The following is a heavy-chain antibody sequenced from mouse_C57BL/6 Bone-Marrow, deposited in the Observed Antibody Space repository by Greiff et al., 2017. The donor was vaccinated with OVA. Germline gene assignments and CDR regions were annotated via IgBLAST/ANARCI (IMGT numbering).Heavy chain of an antibody. CDR3: ARGVHWYFDV. V-gene: IGHV5-4*01. CDR2: ISDGGSYT. CDR1: GFTFSSYA. J-gene: IGHJ1*03. Sequence: EVQLVESGGGLVKPGGSLKLSCAASGFTFSSYAMSWVRQTPEKRLEWVATISDGGSYTYYPDNVKGRFTISRDNAKNNLYLQMSHLKSEDTAMYYCARGVHWYFDVWGTGTTVTVSS.